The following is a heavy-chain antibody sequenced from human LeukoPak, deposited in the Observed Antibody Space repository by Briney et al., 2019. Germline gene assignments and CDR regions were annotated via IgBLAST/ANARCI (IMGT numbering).Heavy chain of an antibody. V-gene: IGHV1-69*05. Sequence: SVKVSCKASGGTFSSYAISWVRQAPGQGLEWMGGIIPIFGTANYAQKFQGRVTITTDESTSTAYMELSSLRSEDTAVYYCARVFYAAGGSGYSTGFAYNWFDPWGQGTLVTVSS. CDR3: ARVFYAAGGSGYSTGFAYNWFDP. CDR2: IIPIFGTA. J-gene: IGHJ5*02. CDR1: GGTFSSYA. D-gene: IGHD3-3*01.